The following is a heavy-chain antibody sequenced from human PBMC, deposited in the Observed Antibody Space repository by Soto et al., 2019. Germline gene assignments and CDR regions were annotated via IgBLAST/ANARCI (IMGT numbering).Heavy chain of an antibody. CDR1: GFTFSSYA. J-gene: IGHJ3*02. Sequence: QVQLVESGGGVVQPGRSLRLSCAASGFTFSSYAMHWVRQAPGKGLEWVAFISYDGSNKYYADSVKGRFTISRDNSKNPLYLQINSLRAEDTAVYYCARDGQQLANDAFDIWGQGTMVTVSS. V-gene: IGHV3-30-3*01. D-gene: IGHD6-6*01. CDR2: ISYDGSNK. CDR3: ARDGQQLANDAFDI.